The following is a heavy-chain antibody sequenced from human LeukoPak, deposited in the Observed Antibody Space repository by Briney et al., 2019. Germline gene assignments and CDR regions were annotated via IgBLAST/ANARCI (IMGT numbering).Heavy chain of an antibody. CDR3: ARGRITIFGVLTPHFDY. CDR2: IYYSGST. J-gene: IGHJ4*02. CDR1: GGSIGRSSYF. D-gene: IGHD3-3*01. Sequence: PSETLSLTCSVSGGSIGRSSYFWGWIRQPPGKGPEWIGSIYYSGSTYYNPSLRRRVTISVDTSKNQFSLKFSSVTAADTAIYYCARGRITIFGVLTPHFDYWGQGTLVTVAS. V-gene: IGHV4-39*01.